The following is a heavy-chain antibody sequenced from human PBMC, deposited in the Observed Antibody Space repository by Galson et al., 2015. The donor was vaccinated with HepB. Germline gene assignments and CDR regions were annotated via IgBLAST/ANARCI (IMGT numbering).Heavy chain of an antibody. CDR2: ISGSGGST. CDR1: GFTFSSYA. V-gene: IGHV3-23*01. J-gene: IGHJ5*02. D-gene: IGHD3-22*01. Sequence: SLRLSCAASGFTFSSYAMSWVRQAPGKGLEWVSAISGSGGSTYYADSVKGRFTISRDNSKNTLYLQMNSLRAEDTAVYYCAKTEYYYDSSAPDWFDPLGPGNPGHRLL. CDR3: AKTEYYYDSSAPDWFDP.